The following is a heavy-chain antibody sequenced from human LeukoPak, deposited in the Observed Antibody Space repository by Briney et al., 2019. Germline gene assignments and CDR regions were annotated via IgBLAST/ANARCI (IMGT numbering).Heavy chain of an antibody. J-gene: IGHJ5*02. CDR3: ARARIAAASLTYNWFDP. D-gene: IGHD6-13*01. CDR2: ISSNGGST. V-gene: IGHV3-64*01. CDR1: GFTFSSYA. Sequence: PGGSLRLSCAASGFTFSSYAMHWVRQAPGEGLEYVSGISSNGGSTYYVNSVKGRFTISRDNSKNTLYLEMGSLRTEDMAVYYCARARIAAASLTYNWFDPWGQGTLVTVSS.